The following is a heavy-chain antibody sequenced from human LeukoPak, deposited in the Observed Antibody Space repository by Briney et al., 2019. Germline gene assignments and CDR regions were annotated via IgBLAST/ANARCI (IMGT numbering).Heavy chain of an antibody. J-gene: IGHJ6*03. CDR3: ARDSTSDSSSWYLPWGYYYYYMDV. CDR2: IKQDGSEK. CDR1: GFTFSSYW. V-gene: IGHV3-7*01. Sequence: PGGSLRLSCAASGFTFSSYWMSWVRQAPGKGLEWVATIKQDGSEKSYVDSVKGRFTISRDNAKNSLYLQMNSLRAEDTAVYYCARDSTSDSSSWYLPWGYYYYYMDVWGKGTTVTVSS. D-gene: IGHD6-13*01.